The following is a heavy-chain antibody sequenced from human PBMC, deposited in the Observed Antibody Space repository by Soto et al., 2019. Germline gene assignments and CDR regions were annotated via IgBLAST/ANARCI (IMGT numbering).Heavy chain of an antibody. CDR3: ARDGGGTYYYYYGMDV. J-gene: IGHJ6*02. CDR1: GGSISSGDYY. V-gene: IGHV4-30-4*01. Sequence: PSETLSLTCTVSGGSISSGDYYWSWIRQPPGKGLEWIGYIYYSGSTYYNPSLKSRVTISVDTSKNQFSLKLSSVTAADTAVYYCARDGGGTYYYYYGMDVWGQGTTVTVSS. D-gene: IGHD2-15*01. CDR2: IYYSGST.